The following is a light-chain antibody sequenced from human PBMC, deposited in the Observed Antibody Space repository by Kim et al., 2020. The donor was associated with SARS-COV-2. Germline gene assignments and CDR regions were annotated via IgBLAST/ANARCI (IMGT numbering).Light chain of an antibody. Sequence: PGQTARSTCSGDALPKQYAYWFQQKPGQAPVVVIYEDTERPSGIPERFSGSTSGTTVTLTISGVQAEDEADYYCQSSDSSDTYWVFGGGTQLTVL. V-gene: IGLV3-25*03. CDR2: EDT. J-gene: IGLJ3*02. CDR3: QSSDSSDTYWV. CDR1: ALPKQY.